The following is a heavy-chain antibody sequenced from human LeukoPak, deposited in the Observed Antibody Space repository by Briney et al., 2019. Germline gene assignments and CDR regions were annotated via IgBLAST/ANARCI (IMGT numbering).Heavy chain of an antibody. Sequence: GGSLRLSCAASGFTFSSYWMSWVRQAPGKGLEWVANIKQDGSEKYKNSLYLQMNSLRAEDTAVYYCARDRLWWELLLDYWGQGTLVTVSS. D-gene: IGHD1-26*01. CDR1: GFTFSSYW. CDR2: IKQDGSEK. V-gene: IGHV3-7*01. J-gene: IGHJ4*02. CDR3: ARDRLWWELLLDY.